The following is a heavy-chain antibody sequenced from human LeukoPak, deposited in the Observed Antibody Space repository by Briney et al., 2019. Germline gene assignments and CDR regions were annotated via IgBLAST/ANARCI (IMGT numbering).Heavy chain of an antibody. Sequence: PAETLSLTCAVYGGSFSGYYWSWIRQPPGKGLEWLGEINHSGSTNYNPSLKSRVTISVDTSKKQFSLKLRSVPAADTAVYYCARGVRYYYGSGSYGGAYYYYMDVWGKGTTVTVSS. CDR2: INHSGST. V-gene: IGHV4-34*01. CDR3: ARGVRYYYGSGSYGGAYYYYMDV. J-gene: IGHJ6*03. CDR1: GGSFSGYY. D-gene: IGHD3-10*01.